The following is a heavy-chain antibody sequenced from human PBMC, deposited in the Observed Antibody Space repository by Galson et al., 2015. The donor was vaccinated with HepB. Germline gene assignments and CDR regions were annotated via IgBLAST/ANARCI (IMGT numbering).Heavy chain of an antibody. Sequence: SLRLSCAASGFTFSSCPMAWVRQAPGKGLEWVSSITSTGGSTYYADSVKGRFTISRDNSKNTLYLQMNSLRAEDTAVYHCAKGLSTVTTLDYWGQGTLVTVSS. CDR2: ITSTGGST. V-gene: IGHV3-23*01. J-gene: IGHJ4*02. CDR1: GFTFSSCP. D-gene: IGHD4-11*01. CDR3: AKGLSTVTTLDY.